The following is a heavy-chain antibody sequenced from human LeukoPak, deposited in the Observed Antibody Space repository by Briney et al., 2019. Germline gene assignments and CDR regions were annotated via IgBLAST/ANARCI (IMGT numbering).Heavy chain of an antibody. CDR3: ATRSRDYDIFDI. Sequence: SETLSLTCTVSGGSISSYYWSWIRQPPGKGLEWIGYIYYSGSTNYNPSLKSRVTMSVDTSKNQFSLKLSSVTAADTAVYYCATRSRDYDIFDIWGQGTMVTVSS. CDR1: GGSISSYY. V-gene: IGHV4-59*12. J-gene: IGHJ3*02. D-gene: IGHD5-12*01. CDR2: IYYSGST.